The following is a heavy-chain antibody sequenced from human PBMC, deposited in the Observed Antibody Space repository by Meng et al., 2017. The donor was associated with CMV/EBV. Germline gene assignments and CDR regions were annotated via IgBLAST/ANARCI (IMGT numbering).Heavy chain of an antibody. CDR1: GFTFSSYW. Sequence: GESLKISCAASGFTFSSYWMSWVRQAPGKGLEWVANIKQDGSEKYYVDSVKGRFTISRDNAKNSLYLQMNSLRAEDTAVYYRARDGTIAAAGHSYYYYGMDVWGQGTTVTVSS. V-gene: IGHV3-7*01. D-gene: IGHD6-13*01. CDR2: IKQDGSEK. CDR3: ARDGTIAAAGHSYYYYGMDV. J-gene: IGHJ6*02.